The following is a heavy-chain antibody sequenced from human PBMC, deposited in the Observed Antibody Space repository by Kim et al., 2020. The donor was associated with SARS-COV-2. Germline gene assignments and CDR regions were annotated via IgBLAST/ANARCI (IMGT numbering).Heavy chain of an antibody. CDR2: IYYSGST. V-gene: IGHV4-39*01. J-gene: IGHJ5*02. CDR1: GGSISSSSYY. CDR3: ARSVESFYDGNWFDP. D-gene: IGHD5-12*01. Sequence: SETLSLTCTVSGGSISSSSYYWGWIRQPPGKGLEWIGSIYYSGSTYYNPSLKSRVTISVDTSKNQFSLKLSSVTATDTAVYYCARSVESFYDGNWFDPWGQGTLVTVSS.